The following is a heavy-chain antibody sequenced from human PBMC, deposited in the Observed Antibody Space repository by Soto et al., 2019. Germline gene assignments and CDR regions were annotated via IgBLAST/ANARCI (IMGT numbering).Heavy chain of an antibody. D-gene: IGHD6-6*01. CDR2: MNHSGST. V-gene: IGHV4-34*01. J-gene: IGHJ6*02. Sequence: SEVLFPKCSVHGGAFSGYYWSWIRQPPGKGLEWIGEMNHSGSTKYNPSLKSRVTISVDTSKKHFSLKLSSVTAAETAVYYCARGPLAARRGQGSYYGMDVWGQGTTVTVSS. CDR3: ARGPLAARRGQGSYYGMDV. CDR1: GGAFSGYY.